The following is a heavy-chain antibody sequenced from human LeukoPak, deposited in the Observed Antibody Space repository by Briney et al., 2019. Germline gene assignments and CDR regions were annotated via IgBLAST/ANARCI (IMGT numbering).Heavy chain of an antibody. D-gene: IGHD4-17*01. CDR2: IYYSGST. CDR3: AGGPTTTVTTLHTIYYGMDV. Sequence: SETLSLTCTVSGSSISSSSYYWGWIRQPPGKGLEWIGSIYYSGSTYYNPSLKSRVTISVDTSKNQFSLKLSSVTAADTAVYYCAGGPTTTVTTLHTIYYGMDVWGQGTTVTVSS. CDR1: GSSISSSSYY. J-gene: IGHJ6*02. V-gene: IGHV4-39*07.